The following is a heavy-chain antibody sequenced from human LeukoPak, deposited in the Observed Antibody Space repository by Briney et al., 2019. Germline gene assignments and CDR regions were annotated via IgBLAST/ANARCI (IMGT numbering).Heavy chain of an antibody. J-gene: IGHJ4*02. D-gene: IGHD3-9*01. V-gene: IGHV3-23*01. Sequence: GGSLRLSCAASGFSFSSFAMNWVRQAPGKGLEWVSAITNSGGSTYYADSVKGRFTISRDNAKNSLYLQMNSLRAEDTAVYYCARESLLTGYNWGQGSLVTVSS. CDR2: ITNSGGST. CDR1: GFSFSSFA. CDR3: ARESLLTGYN.